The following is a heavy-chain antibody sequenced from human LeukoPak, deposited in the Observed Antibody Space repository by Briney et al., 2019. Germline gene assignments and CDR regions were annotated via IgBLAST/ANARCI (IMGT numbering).Heavy chain of an antibody. CDR1: DGSFSNHY. J-gene: IGHJ5*02. CDR3: AGYHQWFLNDR. CDR2: IYPGETA. Sequence: SETLSLTCAVSDGSFSNHYWSWFRQSPGEGLEWIAEIYPGETAKYNPSLWSRVTISADTSKSQFSLRLSSVTAADTAVYYCAGYHQWFLNDRWGQGTLVTVSS. V-gene: IGHV4-34*01. D-gene: IGHD2-8*01.